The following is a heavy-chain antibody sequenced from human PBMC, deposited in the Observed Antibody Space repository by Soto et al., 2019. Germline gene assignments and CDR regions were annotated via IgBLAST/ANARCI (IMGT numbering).Heavy chain of an antibody. CDR3: ARARIVAVSGRTGGYYYYAMDL. D-gene: IGHD2-2*01. CDR2: VIPRFGTT. CDR1: GGTSTSYS. V-gene: IGHV1-69*01. J-gene: IGHJ6*02. Sequence: QVQLEQSGAEVKRPGSSVKVSCRASGGTSTSYSINWVRRAPGQGPEWMGAVIPRFGTTTYAQRFEGRVTVTADASTSTVFMEMSGLRSEDTAVYFCARARIVAVSGRTGGYYYYAMDLWGQGTAVIVSS.